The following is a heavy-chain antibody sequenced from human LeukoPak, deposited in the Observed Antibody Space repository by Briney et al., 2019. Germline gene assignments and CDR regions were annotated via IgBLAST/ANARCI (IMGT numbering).Heavy chain of an antibody. CDR1: GFTFSSYG. V-gene: IGHV3-33*01. J-gene: IGHJ2*01. CDR2: IWYDGSNK. D-gene: IGHD3-16*01. Sequence: PGGSLRLSCAASGFTFSSYGMHWVRQAPGKGLEWVAVIWYDGSNKYYADSVKGRFTISRDNSKNTLYLQMNSLRAEDTAVYYCARAPNNTDYSAGYWYFDLWGRGTLITVSS. CDR3: ARAPNNTDYSAGYWYFDL.